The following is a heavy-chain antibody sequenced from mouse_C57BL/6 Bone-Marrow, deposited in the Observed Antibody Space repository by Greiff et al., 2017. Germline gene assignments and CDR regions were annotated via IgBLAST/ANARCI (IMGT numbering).Heavy chain of an antibody. CDR1: GFTFSSDG. J-gene: IGHJ2*01. CDR3: ARQYYLDY. Sequence: EVKLMESGGDLVKPGGSLKLSCAASGFTFSSDGMSWVRQTPDKKLEWVATISSGGSYTYYPDSVKGRFTITRDNAKHTQYLQMSSLKSEDTAMYYCARQYYLDYWGQGTTLTVSS. V-gene: IGHV5-6*01. CDR2: ISSGGSYT.